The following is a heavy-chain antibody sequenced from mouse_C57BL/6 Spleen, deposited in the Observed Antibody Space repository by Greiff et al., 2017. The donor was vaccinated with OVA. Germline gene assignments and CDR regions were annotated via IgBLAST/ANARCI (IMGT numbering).Heavy chain of an antibody. CDR1: GYAFTNYL. V-gene: IGHV1-54*01. CDR2: INPGSGGT. J-gene: IGHJ3*01. Sequence: VQVVESGAELVRPGTSVKVSCKASGYAFTNYLIEWVKQRPGQGLEWIGVINPGSGGTNYNEKFKGKATLTADKSSSTAYMQLSSLTSEDSAVYFCARWGYDYDDGFAYWGQGTLVTVSA. D-gene: IGHD2-4*01. CDR3: ARWGYDYDDGFAY.